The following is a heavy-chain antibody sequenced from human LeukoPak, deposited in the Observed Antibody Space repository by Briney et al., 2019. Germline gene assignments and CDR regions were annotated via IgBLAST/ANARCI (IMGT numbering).Heavy chain of an antibody. CDR1: GFTVSNDY. D-gene: IGHD6-13*01. J-gene: IGHJ4*02. CDR3: ARDIAAAGTLIDS. V-gene: IGHV3-66*01. Sequence: PGGSLRLSCAASGFTVSNDYFSWVRQAPGKGLEWVSLIYSGDNTYYADSVKGRFTISRDNSKNTPYLQMNSLRAEDTAVYYCARDIAAAGTLIDSWGQGTLVTVSS. CDR2: IYSGDNT.